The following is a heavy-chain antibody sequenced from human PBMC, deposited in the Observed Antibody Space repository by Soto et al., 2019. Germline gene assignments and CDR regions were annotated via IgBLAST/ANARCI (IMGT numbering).Heavy chain of an antibody. CDR1: GLSVSSND. CDR2: IYSADNT. D-gene: IGHD3-10*01. J-gene: IGHJ4*02. V-gene: IGHV3-66*01. CDR3: AKSLEERYYGSGSFPPYFFDY. Sequence: GGSLRLSCAASGLSVSSNDMSWVRQAPGKGLECVSIIYSADNTFYVDSVKGRFIISRDNSKNTVYLQMNSLRADDTAVYYCAKSLEERYYGSGSFPPYFFDYWGQGALVTVS.